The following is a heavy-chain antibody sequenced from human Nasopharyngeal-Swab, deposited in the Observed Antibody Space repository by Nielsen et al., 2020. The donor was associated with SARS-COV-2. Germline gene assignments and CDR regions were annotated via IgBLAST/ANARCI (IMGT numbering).Heavy chain of an antibody. V-gene: IGHV3-53*01. J-gene: IGHJ4*02. CDR3: AWPGGSGDLGY. CDR1: GFTVSSNY. Sequence: GESLKISCAASGFTVSSNYMSWVRQAPGKGLGWVSVIYSGGSTYYADSVKGRFTISRDNSKNTLYLQMNSLRAEDTAVYYCAWPGGSGDLGYWGQGTLVTVSS. CDR2: IYSGGST. D-gene: IGHD3-10*01.